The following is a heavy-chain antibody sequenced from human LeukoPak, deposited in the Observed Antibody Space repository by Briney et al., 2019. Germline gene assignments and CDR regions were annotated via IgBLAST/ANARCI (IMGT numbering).Heavy chain of an antibody. V-gene: IGHV1-8*03. Sequence: ASVKVSCKASGYTFTSYDINWVRQATGQGLEWMGWMNPSSGNTGYAQKFQGRVTITRNTSITAAYMELSSLGSEDTAVYFCARALSGSYHFYYFDYWDQGTLVTVSS. CDR1: GYTFTSYD. D-gene: IGHD1-26*01. CDR3: ARALSGSYHFYYFDY. J-gene: IGHJ4*02. CDR2: MNPSSGNT.